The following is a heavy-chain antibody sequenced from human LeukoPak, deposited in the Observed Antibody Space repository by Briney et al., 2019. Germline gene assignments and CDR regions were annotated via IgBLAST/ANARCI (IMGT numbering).Heavy chain of an antibody. Sequence: PSETLSLTCTVSGGSISSNSYYWGWIRQPPGTGLEWIGSMYYSGSTYYNPSLKSRVTISVDTSKNQFSLKLSSVTAADTAVYYCARHRGYYYYYMDVWGKGTTVTISS. CDR3: ARHRGYYYYYMDV. V-gene: IGHV4-39*01. J-gene: IGHJ6*03. CDR1: GGSISSNSYY. CDR2: MYYSGST.